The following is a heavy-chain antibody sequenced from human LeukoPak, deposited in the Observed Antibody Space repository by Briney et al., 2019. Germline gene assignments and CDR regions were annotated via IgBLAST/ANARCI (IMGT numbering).Heavy chain of an antibody. V-gene: IGHV3-23*01. CDR1: GFTFSSYA. CDR2: ISGSGGST. CDR3: AKLGDIVLMVYAFYFDY. J-gene: IGHJ4*02. D-gene: IGHD2-8*01. Sequence: HPGGSLRLXCAASGFTFSSYAMSWVRQAPGKGLEWVSAISGSGGSTYYADSVKGRFTISRDNSKNTLYLQMNSLRAEDTAVYYCAKLGDIVLMVYAFYFDYWGQGTLVTVSS.